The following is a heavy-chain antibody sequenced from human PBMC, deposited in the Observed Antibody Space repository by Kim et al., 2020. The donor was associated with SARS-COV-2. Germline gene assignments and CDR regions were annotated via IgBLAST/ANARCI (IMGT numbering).Heavy chain of an antibody. D-gene: IGHD2-21*01. CDR2: DGSAK. J-gene: IGHJ5*02. V-gene: IGHV3-7*04. Sequence: DGSAKFDVDPVKGRFTISRDNAKNPVFLQMNSLRAEDTAVYYCVRGIPSAWGQGTLVTVSS. CDR3: VRGIPSA.